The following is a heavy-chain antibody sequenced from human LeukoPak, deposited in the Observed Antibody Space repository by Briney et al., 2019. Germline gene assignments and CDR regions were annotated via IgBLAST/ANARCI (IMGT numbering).Heavy chain of an antibody. CDR2: IYYSGST. J-gene: IGHJ4*02. D-gene: IGHD4-23*01. V-gene: IGHV4-59*01. CDR3: ARFRGNSEPRWVDY. CDR1: GGSISSYY. Sequence: KPSETLSLTCTVSGGSISSYYWSWIRQPPGKGLEWIGYIYYSGSTNYNPSLKSRVTISVDTSKNQFSLKLSSATAADTAVYYCARFRGNSEPRWVDYWGQGTLVTVSS.